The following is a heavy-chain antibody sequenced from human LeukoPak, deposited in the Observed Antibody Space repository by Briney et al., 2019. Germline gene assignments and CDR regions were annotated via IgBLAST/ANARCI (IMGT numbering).Heavy chain of an antibody. CDR3: ARDGGGI. CDR2: VNPKNGDT. CDR1: GYTFTGFY. J-gene: IGHJ4*02. Sequence: GASVKVSCKASGYTFTGFYMHWLRQAPGQGLQWMGWVNPKNGDTTYAQKFQGRVTMTRDTSISAAYMELRSLRSDDTAVYYCARDGGGIWGQGTLVTVSS. V-gene: IGHV1-2*02.